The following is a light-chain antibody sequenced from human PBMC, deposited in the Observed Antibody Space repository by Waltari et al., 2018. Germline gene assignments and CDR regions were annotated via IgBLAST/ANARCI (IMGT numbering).Light chain of an antibody. Sequence: QSVLTQPPSVSGAPGQRVTISCSGSSSNIGAGYDVHGYQHLPGTAPKLLIDGNNNRPSGVPDRFSVSKSGTSASLAITGLQAEDEADYYCQSYDSSLSATVFGSGTTVTVL. V-gene: IGLV1-40*01. CDR1: SSNIGAGYD. CDR2: GNN. J-gene: IGLJ6*01. CDR3: QSYDSSLSATV.